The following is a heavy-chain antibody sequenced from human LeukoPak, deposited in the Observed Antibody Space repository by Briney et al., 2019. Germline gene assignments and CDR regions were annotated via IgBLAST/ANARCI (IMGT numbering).Heavy chain of an antibody. J-gene: IGHJ3*02. D-gene: IGHD1-26*01. V-gene: IGHV3-21*01. Sequence: TGGSLRLSCAASGFTFSSYSMNWVRQAPGKGLEWVSSISSSSSYIYYADSVKGRFTISRDNAKNSLYLQMNSLRAEDTAVYYCARERYSGSYLRAFDIWGQGTMVTVSS. CDR1: GFTFSSYS. CDR3: ARERYSGSYLRAFDI. CDR2: ISSSSSYI.